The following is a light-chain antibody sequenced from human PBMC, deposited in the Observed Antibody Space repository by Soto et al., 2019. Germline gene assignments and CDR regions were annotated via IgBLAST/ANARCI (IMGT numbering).Light chain of an antibody. J-gene: IGLJ2*01. Sequence: QAVVTQAPSASETPGQRVTISCSGSSSNIGSNYVHWYQHLPGTAPKLLIYRNNQRPSGVPDRFSGSKSGTSASLAISGLRSEDEADYYCAAWDDSLSVVVFGGGTMLTVL. CDR1: SSNIGSNY. CDR3: AAWDDSLSVVV. CDR2: RNN. V-gene: IGLV1-47*01.